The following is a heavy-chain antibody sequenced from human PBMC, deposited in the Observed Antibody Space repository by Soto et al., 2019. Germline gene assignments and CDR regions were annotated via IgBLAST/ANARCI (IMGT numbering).Heavy chain of an antibody. CDR2: IYYSGST. D-gene: IGHD3-22*01. V-gene: IGHV4-59*01. J-gene: IGHJ3*02. CDR3: ARDRFWGTYYYDSSGYSHTSAFDI. CDR1: GGSISSYY. Sequence: SETLSLTCTVSGGSISSYYWGWIRQPPGKGLEWIGYIYYSGSTNYNPSLKSRVTISVDTSKNQFSLKLSSVTAADTAVYYCARDRFWGTYYYDSSGYSHTSAFDIWGQGTMVTVSS.